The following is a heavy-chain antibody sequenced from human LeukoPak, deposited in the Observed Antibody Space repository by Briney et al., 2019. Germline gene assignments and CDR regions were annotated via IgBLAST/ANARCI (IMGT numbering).Heavy chain of an antibody. D-gene: IGHD5-12*01. V-gene: IGHV4-31*03. CDR2: IYYSGNT. Sequence: SETLSLTCTVSVGSISSGDYYWTWIRQHPGKGLEWIGYIYYSGNTYYSPSLKSRVTISLDTSKNQFSLKLSSVTAADTAVYYCATGGYTGYDLPYWGQGTLVTVSS. CDR3: ATGGYTGYDLPY. J-gene: IGHJ4*02. CDR1: VGSISSGDYY.